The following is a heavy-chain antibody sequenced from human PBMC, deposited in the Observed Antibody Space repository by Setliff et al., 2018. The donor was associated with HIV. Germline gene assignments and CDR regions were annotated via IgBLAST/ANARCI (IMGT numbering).Heavy chain of an antibody. Sequence: SETLSLTCTVSGGSVSSGSYYWSWIRQPPGKGLEWIGEINHSGRTIQSPSLGSRVTISIDTSKNQFSLKLSSVTAADTAVYYCARGQMYYDILTGYYRWFDPWGQGTLVTVSS. D-gene: IGHD3-9*01. J-gene: IGHJ5*02. CDR1: GGSVSSGSYY. V-gene: IGHV4-61*01. CDR2: INHSGRT. CDR3: ARGQMYYDILTGYYRWFDP.